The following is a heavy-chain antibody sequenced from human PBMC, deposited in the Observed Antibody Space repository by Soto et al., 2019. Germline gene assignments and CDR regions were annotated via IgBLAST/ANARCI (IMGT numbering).Heavy chain of an antibody. D-gene: IGHD3-16*01. Sequence: ASVKVSCKASGYTFTSYGISWVRQAPGQGLEWMGWISAYNGNTNYAQKLQGRVTMTTDTSTSTAYMELRSLRSDDTAVYYCARVTDDYIWGSYSFNWFDPWGQGTLVTVSS. CDR3: ARVTDDYIWGSYSFNWFDP. CDR1: GYTFTSYG. CDR2: ISAYNGNT. J-gene: IGHJ5*02. V-gene: IGHV1-18*01.